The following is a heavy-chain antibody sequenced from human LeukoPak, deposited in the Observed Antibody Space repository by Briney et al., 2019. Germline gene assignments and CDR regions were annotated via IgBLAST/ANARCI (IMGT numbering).Heavy chain of an antibody. J-gene: IGHJ4*02. CDR3: ARDRTEKSFDY. Sequence: ASVKVSCKASGYTFTSNYMHWVRQAPGQGLEWMGIINPSSGTTSYAQKFQGRVTMTRDTSTSTVYMELSSLRSEDTAVYYCARDRTEKSFDYWGQGTLVTVSS. CDR1: GYTFTSNY. V-gene: IGHV1-46*01. CDR2: INPSSGTT. D-gene: IGHD2-2*01.